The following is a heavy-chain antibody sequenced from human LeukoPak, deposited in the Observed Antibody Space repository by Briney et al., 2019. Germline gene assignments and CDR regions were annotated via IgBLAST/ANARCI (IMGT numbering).Heavy chain of an antibody. D-gene: IGHD6-19*01. CDR2: IYYSGST. J-gene: IGHJ4*02. Sequence: SETLSLTCTVSGGSISSYYWSWIRQPPGKGLEWIGYIYYSGSTNYNPSLTSRVTISVDTSKNQFSLKLRSVTAADTAVYYCASVYSSGWSFDYWGQGTLVTVSS. V-gene: IGHV4-59*01. CDR1: GGSISSYY. CDR3: ASVYSSGWSFDY.